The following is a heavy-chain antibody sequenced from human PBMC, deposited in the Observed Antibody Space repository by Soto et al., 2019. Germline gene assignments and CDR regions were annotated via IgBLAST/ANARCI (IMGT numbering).Heavy chain of an antibody. CDR2: INAGNGNT. V-gene: IGHV1-3*01. Sequence: ASVKVSCNASGYTFTSYAMHWVRQAPGQRLEWMGWINAGNGNTKYSQKFQGRVTITRDTSASTAYMELSSLRSGDTAVYYCASIGYCSGGSCRRSDAFDIWGQGTMVTVSS. CDR1: GYTFTSYA. D-gene: IGHD2-15*01. J-gene: IGHJ3*02. CDR3: ASIGYCSGGSCRRSDAFDI.